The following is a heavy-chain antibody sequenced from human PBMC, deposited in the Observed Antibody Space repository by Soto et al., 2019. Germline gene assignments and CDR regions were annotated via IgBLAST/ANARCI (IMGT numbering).Heavy chain of an antibody. D-gene: IGHD5-12*01. V-gene: IGHV1-69*13. CDR3: ARSSGVATPNWFDP. J-gene: IGHJ5*02. Sequence: SVKVSCKASGGTFSSYAISWVRQAPGQGLEWMGGIIPIFGTANYAQKFQGGVTITADESTSTAYMELSSLRSEDTAVYYCARSSGVATPNWFDPWGRGTLVTVSS. CDR2: IIPIFGTA. CDR1: GGTFSSYA.